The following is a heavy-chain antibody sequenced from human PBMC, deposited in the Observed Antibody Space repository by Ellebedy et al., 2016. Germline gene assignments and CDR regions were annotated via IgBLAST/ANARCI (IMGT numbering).Heavy chain of an antibody. CDR3: ARHRYSSSWYRGAFDI. J-gene: IGHJ3*02. V-gene: IGHV4-34*01. CDR2: INHSGST. D-gene: IGHD6-13*01. CDR1: GGSFSGYY. Sequence: SETLSLTCAVYGGSFSGYYWSWIRQPPGKGLEWIGEINHSGSTNYNPSLKSRVTISVDTSKNQFSLKLSSVTAADTAVYYGARHRYSSSWYRGAFDIWGQGTMVTVSS.